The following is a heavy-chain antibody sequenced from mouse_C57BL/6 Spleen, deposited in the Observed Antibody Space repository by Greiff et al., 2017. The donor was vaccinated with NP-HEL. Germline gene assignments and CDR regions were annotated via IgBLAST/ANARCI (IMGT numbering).Heavy chain of an antibody. D-gene: IGHD6-1*01. Sequence: SGAELVRPGASVKMSCKASGYTFTSYYMHWVKQTPRQGLEWIGAIYPGNGDTSYNQKFKGKATLTVDKSSSTAYMQLSSLTSEDSAVYFCYRSYPYAMDYWGQGTSVTVSS. V-gene: IGHV1-12*01. CDR2: IYPGNGDT. CDR1: GYTFTSYY. CDR3: YRSYPYAMDY. J-gene: IGHJ4*01.